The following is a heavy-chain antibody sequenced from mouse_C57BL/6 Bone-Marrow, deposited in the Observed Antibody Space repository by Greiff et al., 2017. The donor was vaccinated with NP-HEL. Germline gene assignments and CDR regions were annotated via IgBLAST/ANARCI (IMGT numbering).Heavy chain of an antibody. CDR3: ARSANCDGAWFAY. V-gene: IGHV1-31*01. D-gene: IGHD4-1*01. Sequence: VQLQQSGPELVKPGASVKISCKASGFSFTGYYMHWVRQSHGNILDWIGYIYPYNGVFSYNQKFKGKFTLTVDKSTNTAYMELRSLTSEDSAIYYCARSANCDGAWFAYWGQGTLVTVSA. J-gene: IGHJ3*01. CDR2: IYPYNGVF. CDR1: GFSFTGYY.